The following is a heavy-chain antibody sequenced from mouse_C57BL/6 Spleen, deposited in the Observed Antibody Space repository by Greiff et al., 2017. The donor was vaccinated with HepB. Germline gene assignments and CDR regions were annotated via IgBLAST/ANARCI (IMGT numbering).Heavy chain of an antibody. CDR3: TRSDYSNRYFDV. V-gene: IGHV5-9-1*02. CDR1: GFTFSSYA. Sequence: DVHLVESGEGLVKPGGSLKLSCAASGFTFSSYAMSWVRQTPEKRLEWVAYISSGGDYIYYADTVKGRFTISRDNARNTLYLQMSSLKSEDTAMYYCTRSDYSNRYFDVWGTGTTVTVSS. J-gene: IGHJ1*03. CDR2: ISSGGDYI. D-gene: IGHD2-5*01.